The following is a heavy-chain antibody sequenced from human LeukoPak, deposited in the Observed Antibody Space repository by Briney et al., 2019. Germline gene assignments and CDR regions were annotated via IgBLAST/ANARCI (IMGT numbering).Heavy chain of an antibody. CDR3: ACVQGYSYGSFDY. V-gene: IGHV4-39*01. J-gene: IGHJ4*02. CDR2: IHNSGSS. CDR1: GGSISSSSYY. Sequence: PSETLSLTCTVSGGSISSSSYYWGWIRQPPGKGLEWIGSIHNSGSSYYNPSLKNPVTISIDTSKNQFSLKLSSVTAADTAVYYCACVQGYSYGSFDYWGQGTLVTVSS. D-gene: IGHD5-18*01.